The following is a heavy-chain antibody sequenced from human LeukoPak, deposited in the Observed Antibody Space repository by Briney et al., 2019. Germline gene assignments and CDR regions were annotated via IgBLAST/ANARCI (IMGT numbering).Heavy chain of an antibody. D-gene: IGHD3-22*01. Sequence: SETLSLTCTVSGGSLSSYFWSWIRQPAGKGLAWIGRIYNSGSNNYNPSLKSRVTMSVDTSKNQLSLKLSSVTAADTAGYYCARELRYSSGYYRDAFDIWGQGTMVTVSS. CDR1: GGSLSSYF. CDR3: ARELRYSSGYYRDAFDI. CDR2: IYNSGSN. V-gene: IGHV4-4*07. J-gene: IGHJ3*02.